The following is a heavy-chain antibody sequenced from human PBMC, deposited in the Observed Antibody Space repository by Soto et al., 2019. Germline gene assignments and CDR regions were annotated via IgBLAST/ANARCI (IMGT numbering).Heavy chain of an antibody. CDR1: GGSISSYY. CDR2: IYYSGST. CDR3: AGVIRGVIARHYYYYYMDV. J-gene: IGHJ6*03. V-gene: IGHV4-59*01. Sequence: SETLSLTCTVSGGSISSYYWSWIRQPPGKGLEWIGYIYYSGSTNYNPSLKSRVTISVDTSKNQFSLKLSSVTAADTAVYYCAGVIRGVIARHYYYYYMDVWGKGTTVTVSS. D-gene: IGHD3-16*02.